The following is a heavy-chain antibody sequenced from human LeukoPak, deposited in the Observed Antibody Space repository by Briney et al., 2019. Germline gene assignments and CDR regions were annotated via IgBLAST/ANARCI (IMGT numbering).Heavy chain of an antibody. Sequence: SETLSLTCAVYGGSFSGYYWSWIRQPPGKGLEWIGEINHSGSTNYNPSLKSRVTISVDTSKNQFSLKLSSVTAADTAVYYCATGSGPPDNWFDLWGQGTRVTVSS. J-gene: IGHJ5*02. CDR1: GGSFSGYY. CDR2: INHSGST. CDR3: ATGSGPPDNWFDL. D-gene: IGHD3-3*01. V-gene: IGHV4-34*01.